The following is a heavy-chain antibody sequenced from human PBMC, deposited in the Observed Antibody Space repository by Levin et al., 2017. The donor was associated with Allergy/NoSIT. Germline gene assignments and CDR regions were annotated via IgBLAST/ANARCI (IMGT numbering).Heavy chain of an antibody. CDR3: ARAYCSSTSCFRDGMDV. J-gene: IGHJ6*02. CDR1: GGSISGYY. D-gene: IGHD2-2*01. CDR2: IHYSGST. Sequence: PSQTLSLTCTVSGGSISGYYWTWIRQPPGKGLEWIGYIHYSGSTNYNPSLKSRVTISVDTSKNQFSLKLTSVTAADTAVYYCARAYCSSTSCFRDGMDVWGQGTSVTVSS. V-gene: IGHV4-59*01.